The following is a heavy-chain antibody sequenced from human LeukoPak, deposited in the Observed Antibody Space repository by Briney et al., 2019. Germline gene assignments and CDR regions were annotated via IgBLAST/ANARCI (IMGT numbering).Heavy chain of an antibody. Sequence: GGSLRLSCAASGFTFSSYRMNWVRQAPGKGLEWVSFITSSSSYIYYADSVKGRFNISRDNAKNSLYLQMNSLRAEDTAVYYCARGYSGYDFGVHFDYWGQGTLVTVSS. V-gene: IGHV3-21*06. CDR1: GFTFSSYR. CDR3: ARGYSGYDFGVHFDY. D-gene: IGHD5-12*01. CDR2: ITSSSSYI. J-gene: IGHJ4*02.